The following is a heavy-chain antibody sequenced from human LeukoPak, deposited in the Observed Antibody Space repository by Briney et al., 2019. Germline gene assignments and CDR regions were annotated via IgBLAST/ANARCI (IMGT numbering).Heavy chain of an antibody. D-gene: IGHD5-24*01. J-gene: IGHJ3*02. V-gene: IGHV4-39*01. Sequence: SETLSLTCTVSGGSFSSSSYYWGWIRQPPGKGLEWIGSMYSSGSTYYNASLRSRVTMSVDTSKNQFSLKLSSVTAADTAVYYCARLFDRDGNKRNAFNIWGQGTMVTVFS. CDR2: MYSSGST. CDR3: ARLFDRDGNKRNAFNI. CDR1: GGSFSSSSYY.